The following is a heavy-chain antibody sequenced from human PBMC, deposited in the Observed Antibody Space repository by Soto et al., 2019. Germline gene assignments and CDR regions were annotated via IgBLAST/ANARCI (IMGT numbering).Heavy chain of an antibody. D-gene: IGHD5-18*01. J-gene: IGHJ5*02. CDR1: GGSISSYY. V-gene: IGHV4-59*08. Sequence: SETLSLTCTVSGGSISSYYWSWIRQPPGKGLEWIGYIYYSGSTNYNPSLKSRVTISVDTSKNQFSLKLSSVTAADTAVYYCARGLGLWWFDPWGQGTRVTVPS. CDR2: IYYSGST. CDR3: ARGLGLWWFDP.